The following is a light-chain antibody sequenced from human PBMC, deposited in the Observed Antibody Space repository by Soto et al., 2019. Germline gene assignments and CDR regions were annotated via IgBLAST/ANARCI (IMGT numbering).Light chain of an antibody. CDR3: SSYRA. V-gene: IGLV2-14*01. J-gene: IGLJ2*01. CDR1: SSDVGGYNY. CDR2: DVS. Sequence: QSALTQPASVSGSPGQSITISCTGTSSDVGGYNYVSWYQQHPGKAPKLMIYDVSNRPSGVSNRFSGSKSGNTASLTISGLQAEDEADYYCSSYRAFGGGTKLTVL.